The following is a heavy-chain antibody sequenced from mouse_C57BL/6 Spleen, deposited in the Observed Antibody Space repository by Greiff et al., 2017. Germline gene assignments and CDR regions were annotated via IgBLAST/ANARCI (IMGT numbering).Heavy chain of an antibody. CDR1: GFTFSSYG. V-gene: IGHV5-6*01. CDR3: ARHVEDLDY. CDR2: ISSGGSYT. Sequence: EVKLVESGGDLVKPGGSLKLSCAASGFTFSSYGMSWVRQTPDKRLEWVATISSGGSYTYYPDSVKGRFTISRDNAKNTLYLQMSSLKSEDTAMYYCARHVEDLDYWGQGTTLTVSS. J-gene: IGHJ2*01.